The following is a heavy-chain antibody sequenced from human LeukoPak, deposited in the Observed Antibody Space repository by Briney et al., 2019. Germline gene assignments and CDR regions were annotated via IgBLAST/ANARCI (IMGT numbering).Heavy chain of an antibody. V-gene: IGHV1-69*06. J-gene: IGHJ4*02. CDR1: GYTFTGYY. Sequence: LAASVKVSCKASGYTFTGYYMHWVRQAPGQGLEWMGGVIPIFGTANYAQKFQGRVTITADKSTSTAYMELSSLRSEDTAVYYCAREMYYYDSSGYYYPYFDYWGQGTLVTVSS. CDR3: AREMYYYDSSGYYYPYFDY. CDR2: VIPIFGTA. D-gene: IGHD3-22*01.